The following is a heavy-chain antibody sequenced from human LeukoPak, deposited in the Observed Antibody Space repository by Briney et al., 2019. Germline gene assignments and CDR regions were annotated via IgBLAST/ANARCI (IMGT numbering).Heavy chain of an antibody. CDR3: ANWYSSSSFGTIDY. J-gene: IGHJ4*02. V-gene: IGHV3-30*02. D-gene: IGHD6-6*01. CDR1: GFTFSSYG. Sequence: PGGSLRLSCAASGFTFSSYGMHWVRQAPGKGLEWVAFIRYDGSNKYYADSVKGRFTISRDNSKNTLYLQMNNLRAEDTAVYYCANWYSSSSFGTIDYWGQGTLVTVSS. CDR2: IRYDGSNK.